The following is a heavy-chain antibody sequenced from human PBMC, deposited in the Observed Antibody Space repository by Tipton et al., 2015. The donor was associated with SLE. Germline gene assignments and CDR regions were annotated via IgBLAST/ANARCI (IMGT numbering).Heavy chain of an antibody. J-gene: IGHJ4*02. V-gene: IGHV4-61*09. CDR2: IYTSGST. CDR1: GGSISSSSYY. D-gene: IGHD3-10*01. Sequence: TLSLTCTVSGGSISSSSYYWSWIRQPPGKGLEWIGYIYTSGSTNYNPSLKSRVTISVDTSKNQFSLKLSSVTAADTAVYYCARKTIFGELGEWGQGTLVTVSS. CDR3: ARKTIFGELGE.